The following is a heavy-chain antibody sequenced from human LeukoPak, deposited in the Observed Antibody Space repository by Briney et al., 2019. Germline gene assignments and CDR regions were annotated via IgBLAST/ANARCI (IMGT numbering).Heavy chain of an antibody. Sequence: PGGSLRLSCVASGFTFSNYAMTWVRQAPGKGPEWVSAITGSGGTTYYADFVKGRFIISRDNSKSSLDLQMNSLRAEDTAIYYCARRFTAVVTRDAFDLWGQGTMVTVSS. D-gene: IGHD4-23*01. J-gene: IGHJ3*01. CDR1: GFTFSNYA. CDR2: ITGSGGTT. CDR3: ARRFTAVVTRDAFDL. V-gene: IGHV3-23*01.